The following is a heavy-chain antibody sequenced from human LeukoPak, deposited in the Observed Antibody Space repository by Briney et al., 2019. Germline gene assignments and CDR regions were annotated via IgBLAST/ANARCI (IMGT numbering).Heavy chain of an antibody. CDR2: MNPNSGNT. J-gene: IGHJ5*02. D-gene: IGHD2-15*01. CDR1: GYTFTNYD. CDR3: ARGADHGGSKCADP. Sequence: ASVTVSCKASGYTFTNYDINWVRQATGQGLEWMGWMNPNSGNTGYAQKFQGRVTMTRNTSISTAYMELSSLRSEDTAVYYCARGADHGGSKCADPWGQGTLVTVST. V-gene: IGHV1-8*01.